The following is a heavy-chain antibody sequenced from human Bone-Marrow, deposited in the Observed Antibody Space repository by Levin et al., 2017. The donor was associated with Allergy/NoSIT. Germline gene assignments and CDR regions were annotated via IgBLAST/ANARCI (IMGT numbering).Heavy chain of an antibody. Sequence: GESLKISCKTSGYNFNNYDINWVRQAPGQGLQWMGWMKPRSGDTGSTEEFRGRLTMTSEASTGTVFMELSSLMSDDTAVYYCARSGIPSGWLPEYFQHWGQGTLVIVSS. V-gene: IGHV1-8*01. D-gene: IGHD6-19*01. CDR1: GYNFNNYD. CDR3: ARSGIPSGWLPEYFQH. J-gene: IGHJ1*01. CDR2: MKPRSGDT.